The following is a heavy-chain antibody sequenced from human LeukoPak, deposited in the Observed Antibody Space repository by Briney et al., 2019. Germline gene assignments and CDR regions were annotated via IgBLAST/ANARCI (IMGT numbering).Heavy chain of an antibody. CDR1: GGSISSYY. CDR2: IYYSGST. V-gene: IGHV4-59*01. CDR3: ARSERYSSGWYFYFDY. D-gene: IGHD6-19*01. Sequence: PSETLSLTCTVSGGSISSYYWSWIRQPPGKGLEWIGYIYYSGSTNYNPSLKSRVTISVDTSKNQFSLKLSSVTAADTAVYYRARSERYSSGWYFYFDYWGQGTLVTVSS. J-gene: IGHJ4*02.